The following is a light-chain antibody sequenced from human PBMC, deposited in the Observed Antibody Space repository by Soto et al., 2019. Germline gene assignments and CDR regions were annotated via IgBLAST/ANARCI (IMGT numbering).Light chain of an antibody. Sequence: EIVMTQSPATLSVSPGERATLSCRASQSVNINLAWYQQKPGQAPRLLIYSTATRATGIPARFSGSGSGTEITLTISSLQSEDFAVYYCQQYNNWPSLTFGGGTKVEIK. V-gene: IGKV3-15*01. CDR2: STA. CDR1: QSVNIN. J-gene: IGKJ4*01. CDR3: QQYNNWPSLT.